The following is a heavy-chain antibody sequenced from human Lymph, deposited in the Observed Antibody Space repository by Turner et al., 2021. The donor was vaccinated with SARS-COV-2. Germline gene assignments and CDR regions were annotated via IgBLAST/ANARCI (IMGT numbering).Heavy chain of an antibody. V-gene: IGHV3-21*01. J-gene: IGHJ4*02. D-gene: IGHD3-22*01. CDR1: GFSFSRYS. CDR2: ISSSSSVI. Sequence: EVQLVESGGGLVRPGGSLRLSCAASGFSFSRYSMNWVRQATGKGLEWVSSISSSSSVIYYADSVKGRFTISRDSAKNSLYLQMNSLRAEDTAVYYCARERYDSSGSESYYFDYWSQGTLVTVSS. CDR3: ARERYDSSGSESYYFDY.